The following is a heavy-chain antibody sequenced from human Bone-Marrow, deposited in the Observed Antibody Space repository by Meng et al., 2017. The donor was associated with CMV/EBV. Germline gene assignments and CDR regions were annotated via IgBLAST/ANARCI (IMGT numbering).Heavy chain of an antibody. Sequence: SESLSLTCAVYGGSFSSDYWWSWVRQTPGKGLQWLGELHDSGTTTYNPSLNSRVTYSLDKSKNEFSLKLTSVTVADTAVYYCARNGHYSLDPWSQGTLVTVSS. CDR3: ARNGHYSLDP. CDR2: LHDSGTT. D-gene: IGHD3-22*01. CDR1: GGSFSSDYW. J-gene: IGHJ5*02. V-gene: IGHV4-4*02.